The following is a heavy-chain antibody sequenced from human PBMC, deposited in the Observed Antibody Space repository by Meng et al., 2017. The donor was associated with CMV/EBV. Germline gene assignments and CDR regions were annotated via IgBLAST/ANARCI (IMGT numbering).Heavy chain of an antibody. D-gene: IGHD3-22*01. CDR2: TADKANNYIT. Sequence: FSEHYMEWARQNTGKGLECVGRTADKANNYITEYAPSVKGRLTISRDVLKNALYLQMNDLNIGDTAVYYCARMGHSDSSGYYGYFDYWGQGSLVTVSS. V-gene: IGHV3-72*01. CDR3: ARMGHSDSSGYYGYFDY. CDR1: FSEHY. J-gene: IGHJ4*02.